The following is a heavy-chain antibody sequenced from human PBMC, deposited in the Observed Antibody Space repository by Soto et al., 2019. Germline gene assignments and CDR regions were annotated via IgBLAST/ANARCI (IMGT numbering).Heavy chain of an antibody. J-gene: IGHJ4*02. D-gene: IGHD6-19*01. CDR1: GFTFSTYA. CDR3: GPYTSGWFAGY. V-gene: IGHV3-64D*08. CDR2: ISDNGGST. Sequence: GGSLRLSCSTSGFTFSTYAMHWVRQAPGKGLEYVSTISDNGGSTSYLDSVKGRFTISRDNSKNSLYLQMSSLREEDTAVYYCGPYTSGWFAGYWGQGTLVTVSS.